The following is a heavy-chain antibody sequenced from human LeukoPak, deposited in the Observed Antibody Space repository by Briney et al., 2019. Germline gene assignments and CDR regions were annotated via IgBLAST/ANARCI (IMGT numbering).Heavy chain of an antibody. D-gene: IGHD3-3*01. CDR2: MNPNSGGT. V-gene: IGHV1-2*02. CDR3: ARGCDFGVGVYYYYYMDV. Sequence: GASVKVSCKASGYTFTGYYMHWVRQAPGQGLEWMGWMNPNSGGTNYAQKFQGRVTMTRDTSISTAYMELSRLRSDDTAVYYCARGCDFGVGVYYYYYMDVWGKGTTVTVSS. CDR1: GYTFTGYY. J-gene: IGHJ6*03.